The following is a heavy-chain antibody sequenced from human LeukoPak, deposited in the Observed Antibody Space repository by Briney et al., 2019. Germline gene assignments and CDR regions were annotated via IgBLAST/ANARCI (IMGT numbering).Heavy chain of an antibody. D-gene: IGHD1-1*01. CDR2: TKSDGSST. CDR1: GFTFSSYW. CDR3: ARERKYDSNFDY. J-gene: IGHJ4*02. Sequence: PGGSLRLSCAASGFTFSSYWMHWVRQAPGKGLVWVSRTKSDGSSTSYADSVKGRFTISRDNAKNTLYLQMNSLRAEDTAVYYCARERKYDSNFDYWGQGILVTVSS. V-gene: IGHV3-74*01.